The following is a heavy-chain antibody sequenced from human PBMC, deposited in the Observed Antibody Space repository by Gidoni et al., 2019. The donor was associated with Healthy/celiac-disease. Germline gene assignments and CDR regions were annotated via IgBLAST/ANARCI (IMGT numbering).Heavy chain of an antibody. CDR2: ISGSGGST. CDR1: GFTFSSYA. J-gene: IGHJ4*02. D-gene: IGHD3-16*02. CDR3: AKDRGYYDYVWGSYRPGYFDY. Sequence: EVQLLESGGGLVQPGGSLRLSCAASGFTFSSYAMSWVRQAPGKGLEWVSAISGSGGSTYYADSVKGRFTISRDNSKNTLYLQMNSLRAEDTAVYYCAKDRGYYDYVWGSYRPGYFDYWGQGTLVTVSS. V-gene: IGHV3-23*01.